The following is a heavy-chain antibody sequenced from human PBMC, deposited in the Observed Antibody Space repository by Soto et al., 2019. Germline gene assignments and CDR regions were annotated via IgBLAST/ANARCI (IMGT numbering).Heavy chain of an antibody. CDR1: GFTFSNYD. J-gene: IGHJ4*02. CDR3: AKRHYYDSSGYFGYHFDY. D-gene: IGHD3-22*01. Sequence: GGSLRLSCAASGFTFSNYDTSWVRQAPGKGLEWVSGISDSGTSTYYADSVKGRFTISRDNSKNTLYLQMNSLRAEDTAVYYCAKRHYYDSSGYFGYHFDYWGQGTLVTVSS. V-gene: IGHV3-23*01. CDR2: ISDSGTST.